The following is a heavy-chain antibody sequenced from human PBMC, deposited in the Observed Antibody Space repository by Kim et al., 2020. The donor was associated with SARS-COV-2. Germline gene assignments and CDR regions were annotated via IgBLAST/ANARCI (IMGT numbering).Heavy chain of an antibody. CDR3: ARIGYSSSSFDY. D-gene: IGHD6-6*01. J-gene: IGHJ4*02. CDR1: GFTFSHYW. CDR2: IKEDGTTK. V-gene: IGHV3-7*03. Sequence: GGSLRLSCAASGFTFSHYWMSWVRQAPGKGLEWVANIKEDGTTKYYVDSVKGRFTISRDNAKNSLYLQMTTLRGDDTAVYYCARIGYSSSSFDYWGQGTLVTVTS.